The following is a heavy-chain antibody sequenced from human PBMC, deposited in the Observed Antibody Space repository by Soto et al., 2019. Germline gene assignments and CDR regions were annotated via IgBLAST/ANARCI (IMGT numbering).Heavy chain of an antibody. D-gene: IGHD1-26*01. Sequence: EGSLRLSCAASGFIFENFGMSWVRQAPGKGLEWISSISGSGFKKYYADSVKGRFTISRDNSKSTVYLELNNLSAEDTAVYHCAKNQGVELVPLATVDWFDPWGQGALVTVSS. CDR3: AKNQGVELVPLATVDWFDP. J-gene: IGHJ5*02. V-gene: IGHV3-23*01. CDR1: GFIFENFG. CDR2: ISGSGFKK.